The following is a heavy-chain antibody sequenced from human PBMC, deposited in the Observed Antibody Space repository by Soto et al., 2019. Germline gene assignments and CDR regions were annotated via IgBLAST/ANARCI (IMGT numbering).Heavy chain of an antibody. Sequence: EVQLLESGGGLVQPGGSLRLSCAASGFSFGSYSMTWVRQAPGKGLEWVSVIGGDAVTTYYADSVKGRFTVSRDNSKNTVHLHMNSLRAEDTAVYYCAKSLYSSTYSRGMDVWGQGTTVTVSS. D-gene: IGHD6-19*01. CDR3: AKSLYSSTYSRGMDV. CDR2: IGGDAVTT. V-gene: IGHV3-23*01. J-gene: IGHJ6*02. CDR1: GFSFGSYS.